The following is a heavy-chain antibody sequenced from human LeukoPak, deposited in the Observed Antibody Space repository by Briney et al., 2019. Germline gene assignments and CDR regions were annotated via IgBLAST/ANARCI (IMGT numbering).Heavy chain of an antibody. D-gene: IGHD4/OR15-4a*01. J-gene: IGHJ4*02. CDR1: GYTFTSYA. CDR3: ARGDYGLLYFDY. Sequence: ASVKFSCKASGYTFTSYAMHWVRQAPGQRLEWMGWINAGNGNTKYLQKFQGRVTITRDTSASTAYMELSSLRSEDTAVYYCARGDYGLLYFDYWGQGTLVTVSS. V-gene: IGHV1-3*01. CDR2: INAGNGNT.